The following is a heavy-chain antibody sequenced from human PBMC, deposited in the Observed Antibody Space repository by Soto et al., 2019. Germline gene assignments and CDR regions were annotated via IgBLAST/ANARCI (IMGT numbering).Heavy chain of an antibody. V-gene: IGHV3-11*06. CDR1: GFTFSDYY. CDR3: ARDKNPYYDILTGPAPPHYYYGMDV. J-gene: IGHJ6*02. CDR2: ISSSSSYT. Sequence: GGSLRLSCAASGFTFSDYYMSWIRQAPGKGLEWVSYISSSSSYTNYADSVKGRFTISRDNAKNSLYLQMNSLRAEDTAVYYCARDKNPYYDILTGPAPPHYYYGMDVWGQGTTVTVSS. D-gene: IGHD3-9*01.